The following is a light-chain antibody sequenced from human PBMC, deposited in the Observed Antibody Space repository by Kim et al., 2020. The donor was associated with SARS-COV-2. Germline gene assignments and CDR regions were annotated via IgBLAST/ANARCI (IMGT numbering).Light chain of an antibody. J-gene: IGKJ1*01. CDR2: DAS. Sequence: DIQMTQSPSTLSASVGDGVTITCRASQTVNIWLAWYQQKPGKAPSLLIYDASILESGVPSRFSGSGSGTEFTLTISGLQPDDFATYYCQEYKSDSWTFGQGTKVDIK. V-gene: IGKV1-5*01. CDR3: QEYKSDSWT. CDR1: QTVNIW.